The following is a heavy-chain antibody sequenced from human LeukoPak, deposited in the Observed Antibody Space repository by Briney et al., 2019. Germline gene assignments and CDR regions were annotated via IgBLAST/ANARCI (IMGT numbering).Heavy chain of an antibody. V-gene: IGHV4-39*07. CDR1: GGSISSSSYY. D-gene: IGHD3-10*01. CDR3: AREGGLWFGELSSIRYFDY. Sequence: SETLSLTCTVSGGSISSSSYYWGWIRQPPGKGLEWIGSIYYSGSTYYNPSLKSRVTISVDTSKNQFSLKLSSVTAADTAVYYCAREGGLWFGELSSIRYFDYWGQGTLVTVSS. J-gene: IGHJ4*02. CDR2: IYYSGST.